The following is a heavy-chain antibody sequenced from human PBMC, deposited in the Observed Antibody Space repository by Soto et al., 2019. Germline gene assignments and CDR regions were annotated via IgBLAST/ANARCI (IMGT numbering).Heavy chain of an antibody. Sequence: HPGGSLRLSCAASGFAFSTYSMNWVRQAPGKGLEWISFITGTSSNIFYADSVRGRFTTSRDNAKNSLYLQMNSLRDEDTAVYYCARGPDAGSGWYAAFWGQGALVTVSS. J-gene: IGHJ4*02. D-gene: IGHD6-13*01. V-gene: IGHV3-48*02. CDR2: ITGTSSNI. CDR1: GFAFSTYS. CDR3: ARGPDAGSGWYAAF.